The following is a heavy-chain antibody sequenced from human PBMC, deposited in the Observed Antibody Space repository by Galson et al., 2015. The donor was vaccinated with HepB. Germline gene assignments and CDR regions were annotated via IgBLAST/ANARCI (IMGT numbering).Heavy chain of an antibody. V-gene: IGHV1-69*13. Sequence: SVKVSCKASGGTFSSYAISWVRQAPGQGLEWMGGIIPIFGTANYAQKFPGRVTITADESTSTAYMELSSLRSEDTAVYYCAGVRGYYYDSKSPYYSDYWGQGTLVTFSS. D-gene: IGHD3-22*01. J-gene: IGHJ4*02. CDR3: AGVRGYYYDSKSPYYSDY. CDR1: GGTFSSYA. CDR2: IIPIFGTA.